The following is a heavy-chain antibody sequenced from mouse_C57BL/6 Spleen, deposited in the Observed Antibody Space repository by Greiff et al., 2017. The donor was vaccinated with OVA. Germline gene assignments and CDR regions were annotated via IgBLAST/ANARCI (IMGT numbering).Heavy chain of an antibody. V-gene: IGHV5-16*01. Sequence: EVQGVESEGGLVQPGSSMKLSCTASGFTFSDYYMAWVRQVPEKGLEWVATINSDGSSPYYLASLKSRFIISRDNAKNILYLQMSSLKSEDTAAYYCARDGSSDGWDVDVWGTGTTVTVSS. CDR1: GFTFSDYY. CDR2: INSDGSSP. J-gene: IGHJ1*03. CDR3: ARDGSSDGWDVDV. D-gene: IGHD1-1*01.